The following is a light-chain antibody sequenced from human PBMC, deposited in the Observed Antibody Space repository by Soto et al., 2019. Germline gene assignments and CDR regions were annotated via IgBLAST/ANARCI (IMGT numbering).Light chain of an antibody. CDR1: QSVSNN. V-gene: IGKV3-15*01. CDR3: QQYNNWPGT. Sequence: EIVLTQSPGTLSLSPGERATLSCRASQSVSNNLAWYQQKPRQAPRLLIYGASTRAPGISTRFSGSGSGTEFTLTISGLQSEDCAVYYCQQYNNWPGTFGRGTKVDIK. CDR2: GAS. J-gene: IGKJ1*01.